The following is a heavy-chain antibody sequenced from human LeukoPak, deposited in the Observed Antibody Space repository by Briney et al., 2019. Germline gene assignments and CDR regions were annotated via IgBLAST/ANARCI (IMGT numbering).Heavy chain of an antibody. CDR1: GGSVSSGSYY. D-gene: IGHD3-22*01. Sequence: PSETLSLTCTVSGGSVSSGSYYWSWIRQPPGKGLEWIGYIYYSGSTNYNPSLKSRVTISVDTSKNQFSLKLSSVTAADTAVYYCASRYYYDSSGYFWYFDLWGRGTLVTVSS. CDR3: ASRYYYDSSGYFWYFDL. CDR2: IYYSGST. V-gene: IGHV4-61*01. J-gene: IGHJ2*01.